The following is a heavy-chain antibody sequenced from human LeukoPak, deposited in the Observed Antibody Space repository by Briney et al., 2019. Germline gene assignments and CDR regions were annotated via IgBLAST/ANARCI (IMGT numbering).Heavy chain of an antibody. D-gene: IGHD1-14*01. Sequence: SETLSLTCTVSGGSISSYYWSWIRQSPGKALEWIGYIYYNGVTYYNPSLKSRVTISLDKSKSQFSLKLGSVTAADTAVYYCARYQPPDFDYWGQGTLVTVSS. CDR2: IYYNGVT. CDR3: ARYQPPDFDY. J-gene: IGHJ4*02. V-gene: IGHV4-59*01. CDR1: GGSISSYY.